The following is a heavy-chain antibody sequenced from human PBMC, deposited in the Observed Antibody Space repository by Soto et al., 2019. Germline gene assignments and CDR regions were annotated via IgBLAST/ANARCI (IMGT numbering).Heavy chain of an antibody. J-gene: IGHJ5*02. D-gene: IGHD6-6*01. CDR3: ATGGGFIEGRMVWFDP. Sequence: PSETLSLTCTVSGGSISSYYWSWIRQPPGKGLEWIGYIYYSGSTNYNPSLKSRVTISVDTSKNQFSLKLRSVTAADTAVYYCATGGGFIEGRMVWFDPWGQGTQVTVSS. V-gene: IGHV4-59*12. CDR1: GGSISSYY. CDR2: IYYSGST.